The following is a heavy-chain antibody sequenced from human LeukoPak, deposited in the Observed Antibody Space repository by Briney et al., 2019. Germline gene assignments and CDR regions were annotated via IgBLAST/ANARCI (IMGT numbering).Heavy chain of an antibody. J-gene: IGHJ3*02. CDR1: GFTFSSYA. CDR3: ARGGPLSYSGSLYGAFDI. D-gene: IGHD1-26*01. V-gene: IGHV3-23*01. CDR2: ISGSRGST. Sequence: PGGSLRLPCAASGFTFSSYAMSWVRQAPGKGLEWVSAISGSRGSTYYADSVKGRFTISRDNSKNTMYLQMNSLRTEDTAVYYCARGGPLSYSGSLYGAFDIWGQGTMVTVSS.